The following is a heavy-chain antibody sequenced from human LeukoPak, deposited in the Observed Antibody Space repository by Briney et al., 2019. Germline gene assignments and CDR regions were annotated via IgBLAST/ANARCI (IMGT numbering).Heavy chain of an antibody. D-gene: IGHD3-10*01. J-gene: IGHJ6*03. CDR1: GFTFSDYY. CDR3: ARDVMVRGVRHRYYMDV. Sequence: GGSLRLSCAASGFTFSDYYMSWICQAPGKGLEWVSYISSSGSAIYYADSVKGRFTISRDNAKNSLYLQMNSLRAEDTAVYYCARDVMVRGVRHRYYMDVWGKGTTVTVSS. V-gene: IGHV3-11*04. CDR2: ISSSGSAI.